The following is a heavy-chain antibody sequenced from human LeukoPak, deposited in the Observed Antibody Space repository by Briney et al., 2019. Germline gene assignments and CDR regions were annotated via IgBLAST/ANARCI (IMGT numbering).Heavy chain of an antibody. D-gene: IGHD2-2*02. CDR2: ISYDGSNK. CDR3: AKVAKQLLYPSGGYFDY. V-gene: IGHV3-30*18. Sequence: PGGSLRLSCAASGFTFSSYGMHWVRQAPGKGLEWVAVISYDGSNKYYADSVKGRFTISRDNSKNTLYLQMNSLRAEDTAVYYCAKVAKQLLYPSGGYFDYWGQGTLVTVSS. J-gene: IGHJ4*02. CDR1: GFTFSSYG.